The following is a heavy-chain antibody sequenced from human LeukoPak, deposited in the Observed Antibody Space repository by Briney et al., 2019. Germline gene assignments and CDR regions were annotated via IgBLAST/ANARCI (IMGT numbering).Heavy chain of an antibody. CDR1: GFTFSSYA. J-gene: IGHJ4*02. Sequence: PGGSLRLSCAASGFTFSSYAMSWVCQTPGKGLQWVSAVSGSGGSTYYADSVKGRFTISRDNSQNTLYLQMNSLRAEDTAVYYCAKVGATQDFWGQGTLVTVSS. V-gene: IGHV3-23*01. CDR2: VSGSGGST. D-gene: IGHD1-26*01. CDR3: AKVGATQDF.